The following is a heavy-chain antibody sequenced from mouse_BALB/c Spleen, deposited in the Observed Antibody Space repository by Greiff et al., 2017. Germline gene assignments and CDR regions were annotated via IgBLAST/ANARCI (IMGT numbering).Heavy chain of an antibody. J-gene: IGHJ3*01. V-gene: IGHV14-3*02. CDR2: IDPANGNT. Sequence: VQLQQSGAELVKPGASVKLSCTASGFNIKDTYMHWVKQRPEQGLEWIGRIDPANGNTKYDPKFQGKATITADTSSNTAYLQLSSLTSEDTAVYYCSSEAARAPFAYWGQGTLVTVSA. CDR3: SSEAARAPFAY. D-gene: IGHD3-1*01. CDR1: GFNIKDTY.